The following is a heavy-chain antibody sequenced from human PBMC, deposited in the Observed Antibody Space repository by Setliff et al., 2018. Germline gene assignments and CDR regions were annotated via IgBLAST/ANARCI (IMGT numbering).Heavy chain of an antibody. V-gene: IGHV4-4*08. J-gene: IGHJ4*02. Sequence: SETLSLTCTVSGGSISSYYWSWIRQPAGKGLEWIGHIYIGGSTYYNPSLKSRVTISVDTSKNQFSLKLSSVTAADTAVYYCARFSGSGWSYFDYWGQGTLVTVSS. CDR1: GGSISSYY. CDR3: ARFSGSGWSYFDY. CDR2: IYIGGST. D-gene: IGHD6-19*01.